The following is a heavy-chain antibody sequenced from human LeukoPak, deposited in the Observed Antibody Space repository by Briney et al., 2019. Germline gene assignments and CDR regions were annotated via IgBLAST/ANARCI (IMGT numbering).Heavy chain of an antibody. D-gene: IGHD3-22*01. CDR2: IYYSGST. CDR3: ARRHHDYYDSSGYVAQGFDP. Sequence: PSETLSLTCTVSGGSISSYYWSWIRQPPGKGLEWIGYIYYSGSTNYNPSLKSRVTISVDTSKNQFSLKLSSVTAADTAVYYCARRHHDYYDSSGYVAQGFDPWGQGTLVTVSS. CDR1: GGSISSYY. J-gene: IGHJ5*02. V-gene: IGHV4-59*01.